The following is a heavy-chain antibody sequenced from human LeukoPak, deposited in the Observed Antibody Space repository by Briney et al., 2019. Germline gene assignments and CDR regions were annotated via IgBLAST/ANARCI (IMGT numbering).Heavy chain of an antibody. Sequence: QPGGSLRLSCAASGFTFSSYSMNWVRQAPGKGLEWVSYISSSSSTIYYADSVKGRFTISRDNAKNSLYLQMNSLRAEDTAVYYCAREDSYYYGSGSYPFDYWGQGTLVTVSS. CDR2: ISSSSSTI. D-gene: IGHD3-10*01. CDR1: GFTFSSYS. J-gene: IGHJ4*02. V-gene: IGHV3-48*04. CDR3: AREDSYYYGSGSYPFDY.